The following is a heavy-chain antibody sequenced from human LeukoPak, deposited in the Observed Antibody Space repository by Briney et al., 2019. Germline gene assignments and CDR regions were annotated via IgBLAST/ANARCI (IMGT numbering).Heavy chain of an antibody. Sequence: GGSLRPSCAASGFTFSSYSMNWVRQAPGKGLEWVSYISSSSSTIYYADSVKGRFTISRDNAKNSLYLQMNSLRAEDTAVYYCARESHSQYYDFWSGYDYWGQGTLVTVSS. V-gene: IGHV3-48*01. J-gene: IGHJ4*02. CDR2: ISSSSSTI. CDR1: GFTFSSYS. CDR3: ARESHSQYYDFWSGYDY. D-gene: IGHD3-3*01.